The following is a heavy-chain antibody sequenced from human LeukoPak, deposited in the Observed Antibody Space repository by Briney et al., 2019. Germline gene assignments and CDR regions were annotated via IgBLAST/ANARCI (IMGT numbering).Heavy chain of an antibody. J-gene: IGHJ4*02. Sequence: SETLSLTCTVSGASINFYYWSWVRQSPEKGLEWIGNVYYSGSANYNPSLQSRVTISVETSKNQFSLKLTPVTAADTAAYYCARPHIAVAGYYFDDWGQGALVTVSS. CDR3: ARPHIAVAGYYFDD. CDR2: VYYSGSA. V-gene: IGHV4-59*01. CDR1: GASINFYY. D-gene: IGHD6-19*01.